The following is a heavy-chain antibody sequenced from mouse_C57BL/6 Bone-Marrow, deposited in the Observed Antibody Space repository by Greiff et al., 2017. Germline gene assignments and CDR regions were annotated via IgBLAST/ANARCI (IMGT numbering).Heavy chain of an antibody. Sequence: QVTLKESGPGILQSSQTLSLTCSFSGFSLSTSGMGVSWIRQPSGKGLEWLAHIYWDDDKRYNPFLKSRLTISKDTSRNQVFLKITSVDTADTATYYCARSDYGSSPWYFDVWGTGTTVTVSS. CDR3: ARSDYGSSPWYFDV. D-gene: IGHD1-1*01. CDR1: GFSLSTSGMG. CDR2: IYWDDDK. J-gene: IGHJ1*03. V-gene: IGHV8-12*01.